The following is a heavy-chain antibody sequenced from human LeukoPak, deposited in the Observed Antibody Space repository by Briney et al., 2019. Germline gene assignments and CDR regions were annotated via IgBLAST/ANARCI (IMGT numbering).Heavy chain of an antibody. D-gene: IGHD2-2*01. CDR1: GDIVSSNSVT. J-gene: IGHJ5*02. CDR2: TYYRSTWYN. V-gene: IGHV6-1*01. Sequence: SQTLSLTCAISGDIVSSNSVTWNWIRQSPSRGLEWLGRTYYRSTWYNDYAVSVRGRITVNPDTSKNQFSLHLNSVTPEDTAVYYCAGRLTQYDCFDPWGQGILVTVSS. CDR3: AGRLTQYDCFDP.